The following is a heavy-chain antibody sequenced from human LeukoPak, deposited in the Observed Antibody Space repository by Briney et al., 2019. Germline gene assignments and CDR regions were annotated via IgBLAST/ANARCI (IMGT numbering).Heavy chain of an antibody. CDR3: ARLVTMVRGVSPVPDNWFDP. CDR2: IYTGDSAT. J-gene: IGHJ5*02. D-gene: IGHD3-10*01. V-gene: IGHV5-51*01. Sequence: GESLKISCQASGYTFAKSWIGWACQMPGKGLEWMGIIYTGDSATTNRPSLQGQVTISADKSISTAYLQWSSRRASDTAMYYCARLVTMVRGVSPVPDNWFDPWGQGTLVTVSS. CDR1: GYTFAKSW.